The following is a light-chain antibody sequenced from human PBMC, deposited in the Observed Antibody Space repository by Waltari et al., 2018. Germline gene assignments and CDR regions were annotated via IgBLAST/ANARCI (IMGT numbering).Light chain of an antibody. Sequence: MQMNQSACSLSASVGDGVTITCRASQNIDKYLNWYQQKPGKAPNLLIYVASTLQSGVPSRFSGSGSGTDFTLTINSLQPEDFATYYCQQSYSTLPFTFGPGTKVDVK. V-gene: IGKV1-39*01. CDR1: QNIDKY. J-gene: IGKJ3*01. CDR3: QQSYSTLPFT. CDR2: VAS.